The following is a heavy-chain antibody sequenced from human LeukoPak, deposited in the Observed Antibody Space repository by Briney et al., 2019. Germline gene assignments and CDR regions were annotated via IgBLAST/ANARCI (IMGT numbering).Heavy chain of an antibody. D-gene: IGHD4-17*01. J-gene: IGHJ4*02. CDR3: ARRSTMTTIDY. Sequence: GESLKISCQGSGYRFTSYWIGWVRQMPGKGLEWMGIIYPGDSDTEYSPSFQGQVTISADKSISTTYLQWSSLKASDTAMYYCARRSTMTTIDYWGQGTLVTVSS. V-gene: IGHV5-51*01. CDR2: IYPGDSDT. CDR1: GYRFTSYW.